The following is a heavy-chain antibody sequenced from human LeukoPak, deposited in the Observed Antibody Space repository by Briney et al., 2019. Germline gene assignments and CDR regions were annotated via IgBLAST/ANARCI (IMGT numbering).Heavy chain of an antibody. CDR3: ARGKDGNNWCDP. CDR2: ISSSSSYI. V-gene: IGHV3-21*01. CDR1: GFTFSSYS. J-gene: IGHJ5*02. D-gene: IGHD4-17*01. Sequence: GGSLRLSCAASGFTFSSYSMNWVRQAPGKGLEWVSSISSSSSYIYYADSVKGRFTISRDNAKNSLYLQMNSLRAEDTAVYYCARGKDGNNWCDPWGQGTLVTLSS.